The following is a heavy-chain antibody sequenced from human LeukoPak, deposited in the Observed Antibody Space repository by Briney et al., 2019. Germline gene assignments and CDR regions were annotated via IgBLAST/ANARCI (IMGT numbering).Heavy chain of an antibody. D-gene: IGHD2-15*01. J-gene: IGHJ5*02. V-gene: IGHV1-46*01. CDR2: IDTSDGNT. CDR3: ATERSGGTWFDP. CDR1: GYTFTTYH. Sequence: VASVKVSCKSSGYTFTTYHMHWVRQAPGQGLEWVGMIDTSDGNTNYAQKFLDRVTMTRDTSTSTVYMELSGLRSYDTAVYYCATERSGGTWFDPWGQGTLVTVSS.